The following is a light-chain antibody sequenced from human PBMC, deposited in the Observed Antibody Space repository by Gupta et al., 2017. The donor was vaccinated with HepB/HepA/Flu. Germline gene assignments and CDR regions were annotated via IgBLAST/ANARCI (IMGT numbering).Light chain of an antibody. Sequence: DIVMRQSPDSLAVSLGERATTNCQSRQSVLYRFNNKNYVGWYQQKPGQPPKLLIYWATTRESGVPDRFSGSGSGTDITLTSSSLQADDVALYCCQQDNRTPGTFGRGTKVEIK. CDR1: QSVLYRFNNKNY. J-gene: IGKJ1*01. CDR3: QQDNRTPGT. CDR2: WAT. V-gene: IGKV4-1*01.